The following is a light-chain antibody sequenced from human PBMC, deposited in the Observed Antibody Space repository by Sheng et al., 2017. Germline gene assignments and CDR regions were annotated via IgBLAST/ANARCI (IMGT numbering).Light chain of an antibody. CDR2: RAS. Sequence: EIVMTQSPDTLSVSPGERATLSCRANQSVDSNLAWYQQKPGQPPRLLIYRASSRATGLPARFSGSGSGTEFTLTISSLQSEDFAVYHCQQYNMWPRTFGQGTE. CDR3: QQYNMWPRT. CDR1: QSVDSN. V-gene: IGKV3-15*01. J-gene: IGKJ1*01.